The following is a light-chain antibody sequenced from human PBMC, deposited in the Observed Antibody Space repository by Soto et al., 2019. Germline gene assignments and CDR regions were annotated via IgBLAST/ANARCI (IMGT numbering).Light chain of an antibody. J-gene: IGKJ1*01. V-gene: IGKV1-39*01. CDR2: AAS. CDR1: QTIGTN. CDR3: QQAYSSRT. Sequence: DIQMTQSPSSLSASVGDRVIITCRASQTIGTNLNWYQQKAGKVPRLLIYAASRLQSWVPSRFTGRGSGTDFTLTINSLQPEDFATYHCQQAYSSRTFGQGTKVDFK.